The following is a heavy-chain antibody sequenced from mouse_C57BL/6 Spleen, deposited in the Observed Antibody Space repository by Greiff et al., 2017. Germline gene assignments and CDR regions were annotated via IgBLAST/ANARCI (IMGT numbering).Heavy chain of an antibody. D-gene: IGHD3-2*02. J-gene: IGHJ2*01. CDR3: AREGQLRLSYYFDY. CDR1: GYTFTDYY. CDR2: IYPGSGNT. Sequence: VQLQQSGAELVRPGASVKLSCKASGYTFTDYYINWVKQRPGQGLEWIARIYPGSGNTYYNEKFKGKATLTAEKSSSTAYMQLSSLTSEDSAVYFCAREGQLRLSYYFDYWGQGTTLTVSS. V-gene: IGHV1-76*01.